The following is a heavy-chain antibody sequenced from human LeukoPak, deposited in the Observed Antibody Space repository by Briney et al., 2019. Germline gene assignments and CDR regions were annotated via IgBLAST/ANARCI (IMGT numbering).Heavy chain of an antibody. Sequence: SVKVSCKASGGTFSSYAISWVRQAPGQGLEWMGRIIPILGIANYAQKFQGRVTITADKSTSTAYMELSSLRSEDTAVYYCASGSGKNHYYYYGMDVWGQGTTVTVSS. J-gene: IGHJ6*02. V-gene: IGHV1-69*04. CDR2: IIPILGIA. CDR1: GGTFSSYA. D-gene: IGHD3-10*01. CDR3: ASGSGKNHYYYYGMDV.